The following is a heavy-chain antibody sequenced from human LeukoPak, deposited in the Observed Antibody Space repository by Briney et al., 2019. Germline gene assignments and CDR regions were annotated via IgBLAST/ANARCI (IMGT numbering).Heavy chain of an antibody. CDR2: IYYSGST. D-gene: IGHD3-22*01. CDR3: ARIPSGYYYGWFDP. J-gene: IGHJ5*02. Sequence: PSETLSLTCTVSGGSISSYYWSWIRQPPGKGLEWIGYIYYSGSTNYKPSLKSRVTISVDTSKNQFSLKLSSVTAADTAVYYCARIPSGYYYGWFDPWGQGTLVTVSS. CDR1: GGSISSYY. V-gene: IGHV4-59*08.